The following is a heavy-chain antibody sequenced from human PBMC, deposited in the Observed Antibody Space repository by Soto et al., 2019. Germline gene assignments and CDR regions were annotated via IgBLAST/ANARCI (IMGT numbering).Heavy chain of an antibody. J-gene: IGHJ4*02. CDR3: ARRSDGGTFGY. V-gene: IGHV4-39*01. D-gene: IGHD1-1*01. CDR1: GGSISSSSYY. Sequence: QLQLQESGPGLVKPSETLSLTCTVSGGSISSSSYYWGWIRQPPGKGLEWIGSICYSGSTYYNPSLKSRVTISVDTSKNQFSLKLSSVTAADTAVYYCARRSDGGTFGYWGQGTLVTVSS. CDR2: ICYSGST.